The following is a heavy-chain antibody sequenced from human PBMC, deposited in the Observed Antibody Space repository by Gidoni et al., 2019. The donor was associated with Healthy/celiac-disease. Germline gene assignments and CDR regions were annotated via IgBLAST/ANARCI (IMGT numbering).Heavy chain of an antibody. CDR2: MKRTRGNT. V-gene: IGHV1-8*01. D-gene: IGHD2-8*02. CDR3: AGLLGNGNCDY. J-gene: IGHJ4*02. Sequence: QVQLVQSGAEVKKPGASVKVACKASGYTFTSYAINWVRPATGQGLEWMGWMKRTRGNTGDVQKCQVRVTMTMNISISTAYRELSSLRSEDTAVYYCAGLLGNGNCDYWGQGTLVTVSS. CDR1: GYTFTSYA.